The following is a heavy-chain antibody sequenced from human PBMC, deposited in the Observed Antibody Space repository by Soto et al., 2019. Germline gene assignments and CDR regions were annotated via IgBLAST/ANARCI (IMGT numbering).Heavy chain of an antibody. Sequence: QVQLVESGGGVVQPGRSLRLSCAASGFTFSSYGMHWVRQAPGKGLEWVAVISYDGSNKYYADSVKGRFTISRDNSKNTLYLQMNSLRAEDTAVYYCAKGMGDPGGYWGQGTLVTVSS. CDR3: AKGMGDPGGY. CDR1: GFTFSSYG. J-gene: IGHJ4*02. V-gene: IGHV3-30*18. D-gene: IGHD3-16*01. CDR2: ISYDGSNK.